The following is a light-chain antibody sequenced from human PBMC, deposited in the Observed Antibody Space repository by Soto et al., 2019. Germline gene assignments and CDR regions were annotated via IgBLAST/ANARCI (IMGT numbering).Light chain of an antibody. CDR3: SSYTSTSNLYV. CDR2: DVS. CDR1: SSDIGGYNY. Sequence: QSALTQPASVSGSPGQSITISCTGTSSDIGGYNYVSWYQQLPGKVPKLIIYDVSNRPSGVSDRFSGSKSGNAASLTIYGLQADDEDDYYCSSYTSTSNLYVVGTGTKLTVL. J-gene: IGLJ1*01. V-gene: IGLV2-14*03.